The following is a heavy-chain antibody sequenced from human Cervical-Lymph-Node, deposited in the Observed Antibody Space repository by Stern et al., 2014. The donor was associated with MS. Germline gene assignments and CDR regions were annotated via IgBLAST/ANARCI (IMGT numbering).Heavy chain of an antibody. CDR3: AKYRVFGGVIVVDY. J-gene: IGHJ4*02. D-gene: IGHD3-16*02. Sequence: QVQLQESGPGLVKPSQTLSLTCTVSGGSISSGGYYWSWIRQHPGKGLEWIGYIYYSGSASYNPSLKSRVTISFDTSKSQVSLKLSSVTAADTAVYYCAKYRVFGGVIVVDYWGQGTLVTVSS. CDR2: IYYSGSA. CDR1: GGSISSGGYY. V-gene: IGHV4-31*03.